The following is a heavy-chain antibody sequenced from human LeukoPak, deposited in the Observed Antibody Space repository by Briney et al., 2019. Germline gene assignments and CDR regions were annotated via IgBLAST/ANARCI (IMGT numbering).Heavy chain of an antibody. Sequence: GGSLRLSRVVSGFTLSSRWMMWVRQAPGEGLEWMTNINQDGSEKNHVDSVKGRFTITRDNAENSLYLQMNSLKVEDSAIYYCATYDSWSGYNIAYWGQGTLVTVSS. V-gene: IGHV3-7*03. J-gene: IGHJ4*02. CDR1: GFTLSSRW. D-gene: IGHD3-3*01. CDR3: ATYDSWSGYNIAY. CDR2: INQDGSEK.